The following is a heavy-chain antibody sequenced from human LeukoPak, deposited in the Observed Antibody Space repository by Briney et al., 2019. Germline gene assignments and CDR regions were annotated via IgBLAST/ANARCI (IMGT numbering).Heavy chain of an antibody. CDR2: INHSGST. V-gene: IGHV4-34*01. Sequence: SETLSLTCAVYGGSFSGYYWSWIRQPPGKGLEWIGEINHSGSTNYNPSLKSRVTISVDTSKNQFSLKLSSATAADTAVYYCARAIDGHPFDIWGQGTMVTVSS. J-gene: IGHJ3*02. CDR3: ARAIDGHPFDI. D-gene: IGHD5-24*01. CDR1: GGSFSGYY.